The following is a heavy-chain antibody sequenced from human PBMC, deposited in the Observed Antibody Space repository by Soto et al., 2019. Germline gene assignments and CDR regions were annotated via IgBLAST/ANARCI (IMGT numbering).Heavy chain of an antibody. CDR1: GGSMYMSGYY. V-gene: IGHV4-39*01. D-gene: IGHD2-15*01. CDR3: GKVLVGATGHTDSDS. J-gene: IGHJ4*02. Sequence: SETLSLTCTVPGGSMYMSGYYWGWIRQPPGRGLEWIGNIDYNGVTYSNPSLKSRVTISRDTSKNQFSLKLTSVTAADTALYYCGKVLVGATGHTDSDSWGPGTLVTVSS. CDR2: IDYNGVT.